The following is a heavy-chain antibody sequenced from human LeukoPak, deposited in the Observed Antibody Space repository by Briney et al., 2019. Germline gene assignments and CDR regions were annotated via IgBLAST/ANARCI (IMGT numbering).Heavy chain of an antibody. Sequence: GGSLRLSCAASGFTFSGYAMSWVRQAPGKGLEWVSVISGSGGSTYYADSVKGRFTISRDNSKNTLYLRMNSLRAEDTAVYYCAKGELSSDAFYFDYWGQGALVTVSS. J-gene: IGHJ4*02. CDR1: GFTFSGYA. CDR2: ISGSGGST. V-gene: IGHV3-23*01. D-gene: IGHD1-7*01. CDR3: AKGELSSDAFYFDY.